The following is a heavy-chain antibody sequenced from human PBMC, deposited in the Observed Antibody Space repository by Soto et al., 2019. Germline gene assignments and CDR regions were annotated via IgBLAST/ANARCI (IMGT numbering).Heavy chain of an antibody. D-gene: IGHD2-2*01. CDR2: IYPGDSDT. V-gene: IGHV5-51*01. CDR1: GYSFTSYW. J-gene: IGHJ6*04. Sequence: PGESLKISCKGSGYSFTSYWIGWVRQMPGKGLKWMGIIYPGDSDTRYSPSFQGQVTISADKSISTAYLQWSSLKASDTAIYYCARLVMVVVPAANYYDRGVWGKGTRITVSS. CDR3: ARLVMVVVPAANYYDRGV.